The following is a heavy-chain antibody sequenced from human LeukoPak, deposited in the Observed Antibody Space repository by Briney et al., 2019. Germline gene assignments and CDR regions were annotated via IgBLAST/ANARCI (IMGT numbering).Heavy chain of an antibody. CDR3: AKDHHYSSGWPVDY. D-gene: IGHD6-19*01. Sequence: PGGSLRLSCAASGFTFSSYAMSWVGQAPGKGLEWVSAISGSGGSTYYADSVKGRFTISRDNSKNTLYLQMNSLRAEDTAVYYCAKDHHYSSGWPVDYWGQGTLVTVSS. CDR2: ISGSGGST. J-gene: IGHJ4*02. V-gene: IGHV3-23*01. CDR1: GFTFSSYA.